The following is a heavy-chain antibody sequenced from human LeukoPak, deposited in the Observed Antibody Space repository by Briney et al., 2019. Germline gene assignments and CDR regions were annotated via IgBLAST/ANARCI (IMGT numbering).Heavy chain of an antibody. CDR3: AKGRRDGYNFDFDY. CDR1: GFTFSSYS. CDR2: ISSSSSTI. D-gene: IGHD5-24*01. Sequence: GGSLRLSCAASGFTFSSYSMNWVRQAPGKGLEWVSYISSSSSTIYYADSVKGRFTISRDNAKNSLYLQMNSLGTEDTAVYYCAKGRRDGYNFDFDYWGQGTLVTVSS. V-gene: IGHV3-48*01. J-gene: IGHJ4*02.